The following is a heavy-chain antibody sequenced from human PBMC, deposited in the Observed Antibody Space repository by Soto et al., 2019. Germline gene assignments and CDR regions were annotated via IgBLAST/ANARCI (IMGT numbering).Heavy chain of an antibody. D-gene: IGHD4-17*01. CDR1: GFTFSSYG. CDR3: AKDQASTVVTPADY. CDR2: ISYDGSNK. Sequence: QVPLVESGGGVVQPGRSLRLSCAASGFTFSSYGMHWVRQAPGKGLEWVAVISYDGSNKYYADSVKGRFTISRDNSKNTLYLQMNSLRAEDTAVYYCAKDQASTVVTPADYWGQGTLVTVSS. V-gene: IGHV3-30*18. J-gene: IGHJ4*02.